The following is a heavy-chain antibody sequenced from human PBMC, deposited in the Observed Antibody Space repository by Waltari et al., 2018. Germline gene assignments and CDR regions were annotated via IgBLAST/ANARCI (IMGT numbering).Heavy chain of an antibody. D-gene: IGHD3-10*01. J-gene: IGHJ4*02. CDR2: ISGSGGTT. Sequence: EVQLLESGGGLVQPGGSLRLSCAASGFTFSSCAMSWVRQAPGKGLEWVSAISGSGGTTYYADSVKGRFTVSRDNSKNTLYLQRNSLRAEDTAVYYCAKPPYSSGTYTYFDYWGQGTLVTVSS. CDR3: AKPPYSSGTYTYFDY. CDR1: GFTFSSCA. V-gene: IGHV3-23*01.